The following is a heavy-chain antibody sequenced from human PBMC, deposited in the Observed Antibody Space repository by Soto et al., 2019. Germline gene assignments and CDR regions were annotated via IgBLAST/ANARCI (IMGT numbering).Heavy chain of an antibody. D-gene: IGHD4-4*01. CDR2: IIPIFGTA. CDR3: ASRYSTLYSNYYYYYYGMDV. Sequence: SVKVSCKASGGTFSSYAISWVRQAPGQGLEWMGGIIPIFGTANYAQKFQGRVTITADESTSTAYMELSSLRSEDTAVYYCASRYSTLYSNYYYYYYGMDVWGQGTTVTVSS. J-gene: IGHJ6*02. V-gene: IGHV1-69*13. CDR1: GGTFSSYA.